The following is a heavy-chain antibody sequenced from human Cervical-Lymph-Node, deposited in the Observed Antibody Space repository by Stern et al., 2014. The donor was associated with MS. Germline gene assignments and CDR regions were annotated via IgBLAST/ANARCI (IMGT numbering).Heavy chain of an antibody. J-gene: IGHJ4*02. CDR2: ITVYNGNT. CDR1: GYTFTSDG. V-gene: IGHV1-18*01. Sequence: VQLEESGAEVKKPGASLKVSCKASGYTFTSDGFSWVRKAPGQGLELMGMITVYNGNTNYAQKLQGSVTMTTDTSTSTAYMELRSRRSDDTAVYYCARGPYSSGWYIEANFDYWGQGTLVTVSS. D-gene: IGHD6-19*01. CDR3: ARGPYSSGWYIEANFDY.